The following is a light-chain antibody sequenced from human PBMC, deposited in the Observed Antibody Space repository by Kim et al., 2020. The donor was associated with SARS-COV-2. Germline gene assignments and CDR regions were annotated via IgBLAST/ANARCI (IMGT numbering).Light chain of an antibody. CDR3: QAWDSSTVV. Sequence: SYELTQPPSVSVSPGQTASITCSGDKLGDKYACWYQKKPGQSPVLVIYQDSKRPSGIPERFSGSNSGNTATLTISGTQATDEADYYCQAWDSSTVVFGGG. CDR2: QDS. CDR1: KLGDKY. V-gene: IGLV3-1*01. J-gene: IGLJ2*01.